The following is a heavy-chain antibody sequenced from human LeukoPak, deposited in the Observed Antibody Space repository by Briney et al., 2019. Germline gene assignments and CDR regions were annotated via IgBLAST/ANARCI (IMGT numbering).Heavy chain of an antibody. J-gene: IGHJ6*02. V-gene: IGHV3-11*01. Sequence: GGSLRLSCAASGFTFSDYYMSWIRQAPGKGLEWVSYISGSGSTIYYADSVKGRFTISRDNAKNSLYLQMNSLRAEDTAVYYCARQRRVPSPYGMDVWGQGTTVTVSS. CDR3: ARQRRVPSPYGMDV. D-gene: IGHD3-3*01. CDR1: GFTFSDYY. CDR2: ISGSGSTI.